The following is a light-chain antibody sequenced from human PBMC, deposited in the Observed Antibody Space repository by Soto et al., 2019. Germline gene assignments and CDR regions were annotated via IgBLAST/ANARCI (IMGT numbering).Light chain of an antibody. J-gene: IGKJ4*01. CDR2: GAS. CDR1: QGIYSY. Sequence: DIQLTQSPSFLSASVGDRVTITCRASQGIYSYLAWYQQEPGKAPKLLIYGASTLQSGVPSRFSGSVSGTEFTLTISSLQPEDFATYYCQQLNNYPLTFGGGTKVEI. V-gene: IGKV1-9*01. CDR3: QQLNNYPLT.